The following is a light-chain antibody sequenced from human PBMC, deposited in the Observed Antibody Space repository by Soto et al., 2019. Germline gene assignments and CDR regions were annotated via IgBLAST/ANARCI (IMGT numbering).Light chain of an antibody. V-gene: IGKV2-24*01. CDR3: MQATQYRPYT. J-gene: IGKJ2*01. Sequence: DVVMTQNPLSSPVTLGQPASISCRSSESLQHRDGNSYLNWLQQRPGQPPRLLIYKVSNRFTGVPDRFSGSGAGTDFTLKISRVEADDVGVYYCMQATQYRPYTFGQGTKLEIK. CDR1: ESLQHRDGNSY. CDR2: KVS.